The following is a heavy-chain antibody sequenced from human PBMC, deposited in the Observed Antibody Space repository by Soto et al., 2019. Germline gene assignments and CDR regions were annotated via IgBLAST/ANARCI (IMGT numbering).Heavy chain of an antibody. CDR2: INHSGST. J-gene: IGHJ4*02. V-gene: IGHV4-34*01. CDR3: ARDQIPCHFDY. CDR1: GGSFSGYY. D-gene: IGHD2-21*01. Sequence: QVQLQQWGAGLLKPSETLSLTCAVYGGSFSGYYWTWIRQPPGTGLEWIGEINHSGSTNYNPSLKSRLTIAEDTSKTQVYLKLTSVPAADTAVYFWARDQIPCHFDYWGQGTLVTVSS.